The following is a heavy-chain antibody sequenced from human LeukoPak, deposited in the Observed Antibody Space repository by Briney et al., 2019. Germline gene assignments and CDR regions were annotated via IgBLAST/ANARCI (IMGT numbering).Heavy chain of an antibody. CDR1: GGSISSYY. Sequence: SETLSLTCTVSGGSISSYYWSWIRQPAGKGLGWIGRIYTSGSTNYNPSLKSRVTMSVDTSKNQFSLKLSSVTAADTAVYYCARSGSSWYWDGEDYWGQGTLVTVSS. CDR3: ARSGSSWYWDGEDY. J-gene: IGHJ4*02. V-gene: IGHV4-4*07. D-gene: IGHD6-13*01. CDR2: IYTSGST.